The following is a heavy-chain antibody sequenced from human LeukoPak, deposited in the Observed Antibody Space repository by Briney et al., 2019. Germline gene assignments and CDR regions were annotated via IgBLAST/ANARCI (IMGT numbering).Heavy chain of an antibody. CDR2: ISYDGSNK. CDR3: AKDVAHSSGWQRDY. V-gene: IGHV3-30*18. Sequence: GGSLRLSCAASGFTFSSYGMHWVRQAPGKGLEWVAVISYDGSNKYYADSVKGRFTISRDNSKNTPYLQMNSLRAEDTAVYYCAKDVAHSSGWQRDYWGQGTLVTVSS. J-gene: IGHJ4*02. CDR1: GFTFSSYG. D-gene: IGHD6-19*01.